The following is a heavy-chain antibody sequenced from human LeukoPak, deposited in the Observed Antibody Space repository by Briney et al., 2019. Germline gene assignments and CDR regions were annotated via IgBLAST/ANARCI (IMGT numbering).Heavy chain of an antibody. CDR3: ARGARYRSRFDP. V-gene: IGHV4-34*01. CDR2: INHSGST. CDR1: GGSFSGYY. D-gene: IGHD3-16*02. J-gene: IGHJ5*02. Sequence: PSETLSLTCAVYGGSFSGYYWSWIRQPPGKGLEWIGEINHSGSTNYNPSLKSRVTISVDTSKNQFSLKLSSVTAADTAVYYCARGARYRSRFDPRGQGTLVTVSS.